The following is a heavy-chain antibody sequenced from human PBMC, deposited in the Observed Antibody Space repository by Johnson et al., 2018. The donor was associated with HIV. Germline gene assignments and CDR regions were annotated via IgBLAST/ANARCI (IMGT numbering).Heavy chain of an antibody. J-gene: IGHJ3*02. CDR1: GFTFSSYA. V-gene: IGHV3-30*14. Sequence: QEKLVESGGGVVQPGRSLRLSCAASGFTFSSYAMHWVRQAPGKGLEWVAVISYDGSNKYYADSVKGRFTISRENPKNSLYLQMNSLRAGDTAIYYCARGGSSGWSGFLAFDIWGQGTMVTVSS. CDR2: ISYDGSNK. CDR3: ARGGSSGWSGFLAFDI. D-gene: IGHD6-19*01.